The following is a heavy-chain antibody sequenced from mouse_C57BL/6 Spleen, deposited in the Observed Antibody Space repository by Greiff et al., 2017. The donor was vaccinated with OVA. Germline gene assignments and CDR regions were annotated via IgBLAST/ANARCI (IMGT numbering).Heavy chain of an antibody. CDR3: STSYGSSFRFAY. CDR1: GFNIKDYY. V-gene: IGHV14-2*01. Sequence: EVKLMESGAELVKPGASVKLSCTASGFNIKDYYMHWVKQRTEQGLEWIGRIDPEDGETKYAPKFQGTGTITADTSSNTAYLQLSSLTSEDTAVYDCSTSYGSSFRFAYWGQGTLVTVSA. D-gene: IGHD1-1*01. J-gene: IGHJ3*01. CDR2: IDPEDGET.